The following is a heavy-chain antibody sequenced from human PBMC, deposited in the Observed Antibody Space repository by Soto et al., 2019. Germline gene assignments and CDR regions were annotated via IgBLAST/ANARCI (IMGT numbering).Heavy chain of an antibody. D-gene: IGHD4-17*01. J-gene: IGHJ2*01. Sequence: SVTLSLTCAVYGGTFSGYYWSWIRQPPGKGLEWIGEINHSGSTNYNPSLKSRVTISVDTSKNQFSLKLRSVTAADTAVYYCARSRTTVVMRGYFDLWGRGTLVTVSS. CDR2: INHSGST. CDR3: ARSRTTVVMRGYFDL. CDR1: GGTFSGYY. V-gene: IGHV4-34*01.